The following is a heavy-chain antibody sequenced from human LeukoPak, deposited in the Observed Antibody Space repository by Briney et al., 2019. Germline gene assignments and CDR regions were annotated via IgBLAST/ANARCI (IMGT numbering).Heavy chain of an antibody. CDR2: INPSGHIT. Sequence: ASVKVSCKASGFTFTGYYMHWVRQAPGQGLEWMGIINPSGHITNYAQKFQGRLTVTRDTPTSTVYMELSSLRSDDTAVYYCARDSSPLRAVARLYYYYYYMDVWGKGTTVTVSS. D-gene: IGHD6-19*01. CDR3: ARDSSPLRAVARLYYYYYYMDV. J-gene: IGHJ6*03. CDR1: GFTFTGYY. V-gene: IGHV1-46*01.